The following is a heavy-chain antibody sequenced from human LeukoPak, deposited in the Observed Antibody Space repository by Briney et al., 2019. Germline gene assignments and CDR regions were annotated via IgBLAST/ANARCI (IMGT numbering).Heavy chain of an antibody. CDR3: ARRPYYDSSGTDY. V-gene: IGHV4-4*02. J-gene: IGHJ4*02. CDR1: GGSISSSNW. Sequence: SETLSLTCAVSGGSISSSNWWSWVRQPPGKGLEWIGEIYHSGSTNYNPSLKSRVTISVDKSKNQFSLKLSSVTAADTAVYYCARRPYYDSSGTDYWGQGTLVTVSS. CDR2: IYHSGST. D-gene: IGHD3-22*01.